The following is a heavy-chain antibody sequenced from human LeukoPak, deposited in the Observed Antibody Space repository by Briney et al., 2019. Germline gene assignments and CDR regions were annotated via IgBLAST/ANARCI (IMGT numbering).Heavy chain of an antibody. J-gene: IGHJ3*02. CDR1: GFTFGDYA. CDR3: TGSGGSYRDAFDI. V-gene: IGHV3-49*04. D-gene: IGHD1-26*01. CDR2: IRSKAYGGTT. Sequence: PGRSLRLSCTASGFTFGDYAMSWVRQAPGKGLEWVGFIRSKAYGGTTEYAASVKGRFTISRDDSKSIAYLQMNSLKTEDTAVYYCTGSGGSYRDAFDIWGQGTMVTVSS.